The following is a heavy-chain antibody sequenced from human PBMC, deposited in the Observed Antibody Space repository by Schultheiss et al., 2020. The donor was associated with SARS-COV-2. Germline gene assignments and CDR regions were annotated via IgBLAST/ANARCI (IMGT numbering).Heavy chain of an antibody. J-gene: IGHJ4*02. V-gene: IGHV3-30*03. CDR3: ARDVDSSGYLFDY. D-gene: IGHD3-22*01. Sequence: GGSLRLSCAASGFTFSNYNMNWVRQAPGKGLKWVAVISYDGSNKYYADSVKGRFTISRDNSKNTLYLQMNSLRAEDTAVYYCARDVDSSGYLFDYWGQGTLVTVSS. CDR2: ISYDGSNK. CDR1: GFTFSNYN.